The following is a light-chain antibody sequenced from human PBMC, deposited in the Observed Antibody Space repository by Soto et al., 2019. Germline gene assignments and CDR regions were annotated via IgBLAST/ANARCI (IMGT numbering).Light chain of an antibody. Sequence: MVLTQSPGTLSLSPGERATLSCRARQSVSSSYLAWYQQKPGQAPRLLIYGASSRATGIPDRFSGSGSGTDFTLTISRLESEDFAVYYCQQYGSSPPITFGQGTRLEIK. CDR3: QQYGSSPPIT. V-gene: IGKV3-20*01. J-gene: IGKJ5*01. CDR2: GAS. CDR1: QSVSSSY.